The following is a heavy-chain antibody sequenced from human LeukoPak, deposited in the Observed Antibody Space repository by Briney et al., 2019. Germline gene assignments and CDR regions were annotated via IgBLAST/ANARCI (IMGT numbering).Heavy chain of an antibody. CDR1: GYTFTSYD. D-gene: IGHD3-10*01. Sequence: ASVKVSCKASGYTFTSYDINWVRQATGQGLEWMGWMNPNSGNTGYAEKFQVRVTMTRNTSISTAYMELSSLRYEDTAMYYCASVLWFGESATDYWGQGTLVTVSS. CDR3: ASVLWFGESATDY. CDR2: MNPNSGNT. J-gene: IGHJ4*02. V-gene: IGHV1-8*01.